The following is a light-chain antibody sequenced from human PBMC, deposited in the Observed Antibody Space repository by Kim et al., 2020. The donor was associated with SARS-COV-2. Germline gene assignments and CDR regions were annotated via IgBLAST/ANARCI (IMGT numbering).Light chain of an antibody. V-gene: IGLV3-19*02. CDR2: GKN. Sequence: SSELTQDPAVSVALGQTVRITCQGDSLRSYYASWYQQKPGQAPVRVIYGKNNRPSGIPDRFSGSSSGNTASLTITGAQAEDEADYYCNSWDSSGHWVFGGGTQLTVL. J-gene: IGLJ3*02. CDR3: NSWDSSGHWV. CDR1: SLRSYY.